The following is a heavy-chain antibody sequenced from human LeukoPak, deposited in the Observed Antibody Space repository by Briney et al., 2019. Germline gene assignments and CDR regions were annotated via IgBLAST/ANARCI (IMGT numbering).Heavy chain of an antibody. J-gene: IGHJ6*03. V-gene: IGHV4-59*01. CDR2: VYYTGNT. CDR1: GGSISSYY. D-gene: IGHD2-2*01. Sequence: SETLSLSCTVSGGSISSYYWNWIRQPPGKGLEWIGYVYYTGNTNHNPSLKSRVTMSVDTSKNQFSLKLSSVTAADTAVYYCARAVDYCRSASCYEGYYYYMDVWGKGTTVTVSS. CDR3: ARAVDYCRSASCYEGYYYYMDV.